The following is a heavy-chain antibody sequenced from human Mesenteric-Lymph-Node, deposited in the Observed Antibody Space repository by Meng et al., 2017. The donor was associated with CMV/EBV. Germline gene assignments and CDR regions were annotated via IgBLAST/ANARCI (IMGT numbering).Heavy chain of an antibody. CDR3: ARARTTTETGWFDP. CDR1: GYTFTDYF. CDR2: IDPKSRGT. V-gene: IGHV1-2*02. Sequence: SVKVSCKTSGYTFTDYFLHWVRQAPGQGLEWMGWIDPKSRGTYFAQKFEGRVTITRDTSTSTAYMELSGLRFDDTAVYFCARARTTTETGWFDPWGQGTLVTVSS. D-gene: IGHD1-1*01. J-gene: IGHJ5*02.